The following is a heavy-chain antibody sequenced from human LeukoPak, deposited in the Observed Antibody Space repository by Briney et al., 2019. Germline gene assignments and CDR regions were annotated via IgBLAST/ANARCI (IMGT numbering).Heavy chain of an antibody. CDR1: EYRFATSW. J-gene: IGHJ4*02. V-gene: IGHV5-51*01. CDR3: ASEYCSGGNCYFDY. Sequence: GEPLNTSCQGSEYRFATSWIGGAGQGPGQGLELMGIIFPGESATRIRPSCQGQVTISADKSINTAYLQWSSLKASDTAIYYCASEYCSGGNCYFDYWGQGTLVTVSS. D-gene: IGHD2-15*01. CDR2: IFPGESAT.